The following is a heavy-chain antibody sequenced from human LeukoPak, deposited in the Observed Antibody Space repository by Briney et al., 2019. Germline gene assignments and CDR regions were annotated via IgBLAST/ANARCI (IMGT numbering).Heavy chain of an antibody. V-gene: IGHV4-39*07. Sequence: PSETLSLTCTVSGGSISSSSYYWGWIRQPPGKGLEWIGSVYYSGYTYYNPSLKSRVTISVDTSKNQFSLKLSSVTAADTAVYYCARDSDYYGSFDYWGQGTLVTVSS. J-gene: IGHJ4*02. CDR3: ARDSDYYGSFDY. D-gene: IGHD3-10*01. CDR2: VYYSGYT. CDR1: GGSISSSSYY.